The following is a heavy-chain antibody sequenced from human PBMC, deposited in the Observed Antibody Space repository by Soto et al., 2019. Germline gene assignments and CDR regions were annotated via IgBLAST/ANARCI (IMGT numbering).Heavy chain of an antibody. CDR3: TTDSYITIVIVRFDY. J-gene: IGHJ4*01. V-gene: IGHV3-30*03. D-gene: IGHD3-22*01. CDR2: ISYDGSNK. Sequence: GGSLRLSCAASGFTFSGYGMHWVRQAPGKGLEWVAVISYDGSNKYFAAPVKGRFAISRDDSKNMVYLQMNSLKTEDTAIYYCTTDSYITIVIVRFDYWGHGTLVTVSS. CDR1: GFTFSGYG.